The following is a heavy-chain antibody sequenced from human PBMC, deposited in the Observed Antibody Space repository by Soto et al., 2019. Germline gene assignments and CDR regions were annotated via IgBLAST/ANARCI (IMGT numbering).Heavy chain of an antibody. D-gene: IGHD2-15*01. CDR1: GFPFNTYW. V-gene: IGHV3-7*01. J-gene: IGHJ4*02. Sequence: EVQVVQSGGGLVQPGGSLRLSCAASGFPFNTYWMSWVRQAPGKGLEWVSNINQGGIEKYYVDSVKGRFTISRDDGKNLLYPQMNSLRAEDTAVYYCARMGYCTDGSCYGLSVYFDYCGQGTLVTVSS. CDR3: ARMGYCTDGSCYGLSVYFDY. CDR2: INQGGIEK.